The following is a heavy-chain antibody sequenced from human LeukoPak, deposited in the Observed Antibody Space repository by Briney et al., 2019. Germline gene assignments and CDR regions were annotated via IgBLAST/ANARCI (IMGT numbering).Heavy chain of an antibody. CDR1: DDSITMYY. Sequence: PSETLSLTCTVSDDSITMYYWTWIRQPPGKGLEWIGYVDHTGSTKFNPSLNGRVSISRDTSNNFFSLRLRSVTAADTTVYFCARGRVSSSTWYSTYYYFFYMDFWGKGTTVTVSS. D-gene: IGHD4-11*01. CDR3: ARGRVSSSTWYSTYYYFFYMDF. V-gene: IGHV4-59*01. J-gene: IGHJ6*03. CDR2: VDHTGST.